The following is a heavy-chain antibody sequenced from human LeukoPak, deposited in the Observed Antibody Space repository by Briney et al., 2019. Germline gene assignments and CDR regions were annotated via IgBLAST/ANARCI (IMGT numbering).Heavy chain of an antibody. CDR3: ARDLDGIWFGELLSPAPGSYGMDV. V-gene: IGHV3-33*01. CDR2: IWYDGSNK. CDR1: GFTFSSYG. Sequence: PGGSLGLSRAASGFTFSSYGMHWVRQAPGKGLEWVAVIWYDGSNKYYADSVKGRFTISRDNSKNTRYLQMNSLRAEDTAVYYCARDLDGIWFGELLSPAPGSYGMDVWGQGTTVTVSS. D-gene: IGHD3-10*01. J-gene: IGHJ6*02.